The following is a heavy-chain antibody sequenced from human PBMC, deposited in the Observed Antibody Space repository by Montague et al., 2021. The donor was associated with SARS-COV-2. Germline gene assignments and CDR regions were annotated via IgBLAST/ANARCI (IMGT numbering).Heavy chain of an antibody. Sequence: SETLSLTCTVSGGSISPYYWSWIRQSPGKGLECIGYTSYSGSTKYNPSLQSRVTISVDTARNQFSLKLLSVTAADTAFYYCARVDSSGPGEYWGQGILVSVSS. J-gene: IGHJ4*02. CDR1: GGSISPYY. CDR2: TSYSGST. D-gene: IGHD3-22*01. V-gene: IGHV4-59*08. CDR3: ARVDSSGPGEY.